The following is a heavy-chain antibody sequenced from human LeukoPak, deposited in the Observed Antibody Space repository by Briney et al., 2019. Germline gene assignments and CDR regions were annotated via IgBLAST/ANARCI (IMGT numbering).Heavy chain of an antibody. J-gene: IGHJ4*02. V-gene: IGHV4-61*02. Sequence: PSQTLSLTCTVSGGSISSKSYYWSWIRQPAGKGLEWIGRIYTSGRTNYNPSLRSRVTISVDTSKNQFSLKLNSATAADTAVYYCARDIWGLPPDYWGQGTLVTVTS. CDR2: IYTSGRT. D-gene: IGHD7-27*01. CDR3: ARDIWGLPPDY. CDR1: GGSISSKSYY.